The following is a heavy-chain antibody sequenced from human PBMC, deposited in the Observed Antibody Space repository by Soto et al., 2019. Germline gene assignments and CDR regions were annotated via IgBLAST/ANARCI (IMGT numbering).Heavy chain of an antibody. CDR2: IYQSGST. D-gene: IGHD4-4*01. Sequence: SETLSLTCAVSGGSISSGGYSWSWIRQPPGKGLEWVGYIYQSGSTYYNPSLKSRVTISVDRSRNQFSLKLSSVTAADTAVYFCATQSYSNSGAYYYYAMDVWGQGTTVTVSS. V-gene: IGHV4-30-2*01. J-gene: IGHJ6*02. CDR1: GGSISSGGYS. CDR3: ATQSYSNSGAYYYYAMDV.